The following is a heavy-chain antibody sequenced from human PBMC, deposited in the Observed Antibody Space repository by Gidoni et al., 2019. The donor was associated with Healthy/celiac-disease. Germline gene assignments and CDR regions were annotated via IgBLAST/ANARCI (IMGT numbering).Heavy chain of an antibody. CDR2: IVVGSGNT. D-gene: IGHD5-12*01. CDR1: GFTFTSSA. Sequence: QMQLVQSGPEVKKPGTLVKVSCKSSGFTFTSSAVQWVQQARGQRLEWIGWIVVGSGNTNYAQKFQERVTITRDMSTSTAYMELSSLRSEDTAVYYCAAERDGYNIDYWGQGTLVTVSS. CDR3: AAERDGYNIDY. J-gene: IGHJ4*02. V-gene: IGHV1-58*01.